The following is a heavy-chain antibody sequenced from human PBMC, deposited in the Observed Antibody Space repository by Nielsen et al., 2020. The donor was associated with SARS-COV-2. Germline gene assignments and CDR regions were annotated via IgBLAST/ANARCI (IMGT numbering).Heavy chain of an antibody. J-gene: IGHJ6*03. D-gene: IGHD2-2*01. CDR2: ISYDGSNK. V-gene: IGHV3-30*18. CDR3: AKVYCSSTSCLWDYYYYYMDV. Sequence: WIRQPPGKGLEWVAVISYDGSNKYYADSVKGRFTISRDNSKNTLYLQMNSLRAEDTAVYYCAKVYCSSTSCLWDYYYYYMDVWGKGTTVTVSS.